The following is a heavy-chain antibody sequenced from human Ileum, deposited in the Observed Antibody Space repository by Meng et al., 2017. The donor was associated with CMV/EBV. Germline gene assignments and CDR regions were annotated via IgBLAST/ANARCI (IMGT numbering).Heavy chain of an antibody. CDR1: GDCCSSSRW. Sequence: LTCTVSGDCCSSSRWWSWVRQPPGKGLEWIGEIYHSGTTTYNPSLKSRVTISPDESKNEFSLKLTSVTAADTAVYYCARNGYYSLDYWSQGTLVTVSS. CDR2: IYHSGTT. D-gene: IGHD3-22*01. J-gene: IGHJ4*02. V-gene: IGHV4-4*02. CDR3: ARNGYYSLDY.